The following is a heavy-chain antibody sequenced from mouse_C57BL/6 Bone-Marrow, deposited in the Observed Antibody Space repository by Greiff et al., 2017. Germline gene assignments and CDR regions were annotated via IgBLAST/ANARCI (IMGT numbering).Heavy chain of an antibody. D-gene: IGHD1-1*01. V-gene: IGHV14-4*01. CDR2: IDPENGAT. CDR3: TPYYYVSSYGY. CDR1: GFNIKDDY. J-gene: IGHJ2*01. Sequence: VQLQQSGAELVRPGASVKLSCTASGFNIKDDYMHWVKQRPEQGLEWIGWIDPENGATEYASKFQGKATITADTSSNTAYLHLSSLTSEDTAVYYCTPYYYVSSYGYWDRGTTLAVSA.